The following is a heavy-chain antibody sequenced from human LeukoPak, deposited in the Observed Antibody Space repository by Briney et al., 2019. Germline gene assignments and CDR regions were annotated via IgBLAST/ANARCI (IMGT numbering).Heavy chain of an antibody. CDR1: GGSISNSSSY. J-gene: IGHJ5*02. CDR3: ARRPGSSSWYSWFDP. D-gene: IGHD6-13*01. V-gene: IGHV4-39*07. Sequence: SETLSLTCTVSGGSISNSSSYWSWIRQPPGKGLEWIGEINHSGSTNYNPSLKSRVTISVDTSKNQFSLKLSSVTAADTAVYYCARRPGSSSWYSWFDPWGQGTLVTVSS. CDR2: INHSGST.